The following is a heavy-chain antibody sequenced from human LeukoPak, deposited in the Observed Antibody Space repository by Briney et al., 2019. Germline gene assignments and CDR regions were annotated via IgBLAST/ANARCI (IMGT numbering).Heavy chain of an antibody. Sequence: SQTLSLTCTVSGGSISSGGYYWSWIRQQPGKGLEWIGYIYYSGSTYYNPSLKSRVTISVDTSKNQFSLKLSSVTAADTAVYYCARGLPNYYDSSGYQGYFDYWGQGTLVTVSS. CDR1: GGSISSGGYY. D-gene: IGHD3-22*01. CDR3: ARGLPNYYDSSGYQGYFDY. V-gene: IGHV4-31*03. J-gene: IGHJ4*02. CDR2: IYYSGST.